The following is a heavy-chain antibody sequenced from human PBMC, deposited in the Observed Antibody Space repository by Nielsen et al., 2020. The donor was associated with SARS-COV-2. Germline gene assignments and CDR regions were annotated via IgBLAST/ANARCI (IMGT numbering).Heavy chain of an antibody. Sequence: SETLSLTCAVYGGSFSGYYWSWIRQPPGKGLEWIGEINHSGSTNYNPSLKSRVTISVDTSKNQFSLKLSSVTAADTAVYYCARGSRGYYYGYFDYWGQGTLVTVSS. CDR2: INHSGST. CDR3: ARGSRGYYYGYFDY. V-gene: IGHV4-34*01. CDR1: GGSFSGYY. J-gene: IGHJ4*02. D-gene: IGHD3-10*01.